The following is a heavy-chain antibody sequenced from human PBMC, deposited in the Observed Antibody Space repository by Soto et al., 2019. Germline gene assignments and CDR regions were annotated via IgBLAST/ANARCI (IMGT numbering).Heavy chain of an antibody. CDR1: GFTFSTYW. J-gene: IGHJ5*02. D-gene: IGHD1-26*01. Sequence: GGSLRLPCAASGFTFSTYWMHWVRQAPGKGLVWVSRINSDGSRTNYADSVKGRFTTFRDNAKNTVYLQLNSLTAEDTAVYYYATVATGSYDWFDPWGQGTLVTVSS. CDR3: ATVATGSYDWFDP. CDR2: INSDGSRT. V-gene: IGHV3-74*01.